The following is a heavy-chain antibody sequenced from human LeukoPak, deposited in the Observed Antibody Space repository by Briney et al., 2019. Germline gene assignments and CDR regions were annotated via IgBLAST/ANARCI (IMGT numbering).Heavy chain of an antibody. D-gene: IGHD3-22*01. J-gene: IGHJ4*02. Sequence: PGGSLRLSCAASGFTFSSYWMSWVRQAPGKGLEWVANIKQDGSEKYYVDSVKGRFTISRDNAKNSLYLQMNSLRAEDTAVYYCAREMGDSSGYYYVGFHYWGQGTLVTVSS. CDR3: AREMGDSSGYYYVGFHY. CDR2: IKQDGSEK. V-gene: IGHV3-7*01. CDR1: GFTFSSYW.